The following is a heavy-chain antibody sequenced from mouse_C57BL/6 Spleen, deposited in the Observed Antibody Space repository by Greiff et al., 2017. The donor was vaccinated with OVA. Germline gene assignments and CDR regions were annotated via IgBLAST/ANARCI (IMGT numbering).Heavy chain of an antibody. V-gene: IGHV5-17*01. CDR1: GFTFSDYG. CDR2: ISSGSSTI. Sequence: EVMLVESGGGLVKPGGSLKLSCAASGFTFSDYGMHWVRQAPEKGLEWVAYISSGSSTIYYADTVKGRFTISRDNAKNTLFLQMTSLRSDDTAMYYCARALLLWYFDVWGTGTTVTVSS. D-gene: IGHD1-1*01. CDR3: ARALLLWYFDV. J-gene: IGHJ1*03.